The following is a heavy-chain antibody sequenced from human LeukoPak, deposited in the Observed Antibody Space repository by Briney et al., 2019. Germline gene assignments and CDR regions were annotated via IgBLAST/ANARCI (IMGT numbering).Heavy chain of an antibody. V-gene: IGHV4-4*07. CDR3: AREGPMAPSPARPNDAFDI. CDR2: IYTSGST. CDR1: GGSISSYY. J-gene: IGHJ3*02. Sequence: SETLSLTCTVSGGSISSYYWSWIRQPAGKGLEWIGRIYTSGSTNYNPSLKSRVTMSVDTSKNQFSLKLSSVTAADTAVYYCAREGPMAPSPARPNDAFDIWGQGTMVTVSS. D-gene: IGHD5-24*01.